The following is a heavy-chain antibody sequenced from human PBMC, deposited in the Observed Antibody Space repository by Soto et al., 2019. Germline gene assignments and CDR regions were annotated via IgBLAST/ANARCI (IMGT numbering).Heavy chain of an antibody. CDR2: MNPNSGNT. V-gene: IGHV1-8*01. J-gene: IGHJ6*03. Sequence: GASVKVSCKASGYTFTSYDINWVRQAAGQGLEWMGWMNPNSGNTGYAQKFQGRVTMARNTSISTAYMELSSLRSEDTAVYYCARAAAEVLYFDWLLFGYMYVWGKGTTVTVAS. CDR3: ARAAAEVLYFDWLLFGYMYV. CDR1: GYTFTSYD. D-gene: IGHD3-9*01.